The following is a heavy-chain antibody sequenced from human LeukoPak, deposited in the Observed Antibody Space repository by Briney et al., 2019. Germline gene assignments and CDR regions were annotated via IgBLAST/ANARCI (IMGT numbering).Heavy chain of an antibody. V-gene: IGHV4-34*01. CDR1: GGSVSDYY. CDR3: ARGVSSYGSLDWFDP. J-gene: IGHJ5*02. Sequence: SETLSLTCAVYGGSVSDYYWSWIRQPPGKGLEWIGEINHSGSTKYNPSLKSRVTISLDTSKNAFSLKLSFVTAADTVVYHCARGVSSYGSLDWFDPWGQGTLVSVSS. CDR2: INHSGST. D-gene: IGHD5-18*01.